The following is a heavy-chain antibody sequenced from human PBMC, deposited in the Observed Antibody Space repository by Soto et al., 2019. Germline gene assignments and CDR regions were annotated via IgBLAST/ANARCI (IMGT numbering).Heavy chain of an antibody. Sequence: GGSLRLSCAASGFTFSSYAMHWVRQSPGKGLEWVAVISYDRSNKFYADSVKGRFTISRDNAKNSLYLQMNSLRDEDTAVYYCARGLYYYDSRGYWGYWGQGTLVTVSS. CDR2: ISYDRSNK. CDR3: ARGLYYYDSRGYWGY. D-gene: IGHD3-22*01. CDR1: GFTFSSYA. J-gene: IGHJ4*02. V-gene: IGHV3-30-3*01.